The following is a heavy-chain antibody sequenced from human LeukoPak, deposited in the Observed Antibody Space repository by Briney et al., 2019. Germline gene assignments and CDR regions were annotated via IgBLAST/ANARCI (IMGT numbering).Heavy chain of an antibody. CDR2: IWYDGSNK. CDR1: GFTFSSYG. J-gene: IGHJ4*02. CDR3: AKDGGYMGD. V-gene: IGHV3-33*06. D-gene: IGHD3-16*01. Sequence: GGSLRLSCAASGFTFSSYGMHWVRQAPGKGPEWVAVIWYDGSNKYYADSVKGRFTISRDNSKNTLYLQMNSLRAEDTAVYYCAKDGGYMGDWGQGTLVTVSS.